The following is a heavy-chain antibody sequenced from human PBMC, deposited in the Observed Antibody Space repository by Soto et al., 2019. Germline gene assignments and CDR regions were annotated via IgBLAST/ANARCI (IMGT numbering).Heavy chain of an antibody. Sequence: QLQLQESGPGLVKPSETLSLTCTVSGGSIRDDTYYWGWIRQPPGKGLEWIGSIYYSGTSSYNPSLKGRVTMSVDTSKKQLSLTLSSVTAADTADYYCARLHCYSPNCVPLDPWGQGTLVIVSS. CDR1: GGSIRDDTYY. CDR3: ARLHCYSPNCVPLDP. V-gene: IGHV4-39*01. D-gene: IGHD2-2*01. CDR2: IYYSGTS. J-gene: IGHJ5*02.